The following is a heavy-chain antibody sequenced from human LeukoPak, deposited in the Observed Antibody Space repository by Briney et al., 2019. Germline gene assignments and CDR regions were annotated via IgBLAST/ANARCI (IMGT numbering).Heavy chain of an antibody. Sequence: GASVKVSCKASGYNFTSYGISWVRQAPGQGLEGRGWISIYKGNTNYAQRFQGRVTMTTDASTSTAYMELRSLTSDDTAVYYCARDHPSPDTYSCDGDCYLGYWGQGTLVTVSS. CDR1: GYNFTSYG. CDR2: ISIYKGNT. V-gene: IGHV1-18*01. J-gene: IGHJ4*02. CDR3: ARDHPSPDTYSCDGDCYLGY. D-gene: IGHD2-21*02.